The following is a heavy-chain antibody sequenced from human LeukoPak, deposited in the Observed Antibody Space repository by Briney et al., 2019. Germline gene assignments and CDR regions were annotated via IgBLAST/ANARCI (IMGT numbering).Heavy chain of an antibody. CDR1: GGSISSSSYY. CDR2: IYYSGST. CDR3: SRGGRGSGSYAILYWFDP. J-gene: IGHJ5*02. Sequence: PSETLSLTCTVSGGSISSSSYYWGWIRQPPGKGLEWIGSIYYSGSTYYNPSLKSRVTISVDTSKNQFSLKLSSVTAADTAVYYCSRGGRGSGSYAILYWFDPWGQGTLVTVSS. D-gene: IGHD3-10*01. V-gene: IGHV4-39*07.